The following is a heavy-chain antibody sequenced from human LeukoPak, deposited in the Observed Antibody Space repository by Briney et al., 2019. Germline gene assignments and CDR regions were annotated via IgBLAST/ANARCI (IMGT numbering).Heavy chain of an antibody. CDR2: ISTYNGNT. Sequence: GASVKVSCKASGYTFTTNGISWVRQAPGQGLEWMGWISTYNGNTNYAQNLQGRVTMTTDTSTSTAYMELRSLRSDDTAVYYCARDWLYGWDYWGQGTLVTVSS. CDR1: GYTFTTNG. V-gene: IGHV1-18*01. J-gene: IGHJ4*02. CDR3: ARDWLYGWDY. D-gene: IGHD3-9*01.